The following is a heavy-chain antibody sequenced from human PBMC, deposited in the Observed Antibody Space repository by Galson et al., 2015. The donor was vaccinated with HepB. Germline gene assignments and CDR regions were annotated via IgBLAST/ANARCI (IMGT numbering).Heavy chain of an antibody. J-gene: IGHJ4*02. V-gene: IGHV1-2*02. CDR2: IKPNTGGT. CDR3: ARASVVVPASVGGWFDY. D-gene: IGHD2-2*01. Sequence: SVKVSCKASGYTFIAYYIHWVRQAPGQGLEWMGWIKPNTGGTNYAQKFHGRVTMARDTSISTAYMELSRLTSDDTAVYYCARASVVVPASVGGWFDYWGQGTLVTVSS. CDR1: GYTFIAYY.